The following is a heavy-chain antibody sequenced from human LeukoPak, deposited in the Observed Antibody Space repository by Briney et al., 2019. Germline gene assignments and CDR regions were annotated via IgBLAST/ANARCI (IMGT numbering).Heavy chain of an antibody. V-gene: IGHV3-30*03. Sequence: PGGSLRLSCAASGFTFSSYGMHWVRQAPGKGLEWVAVISYDGSNKYYADSVKGRFTISRDNAENSLYLQMNSLRAEDTAVYYCTRDQEGSDYWGQGTLVTVSS. CDR3: TRDQEGSDY. CDR2: ISYDGSNK. J-gene: IGHJ4*02. CDR1: GFTFSSYG.